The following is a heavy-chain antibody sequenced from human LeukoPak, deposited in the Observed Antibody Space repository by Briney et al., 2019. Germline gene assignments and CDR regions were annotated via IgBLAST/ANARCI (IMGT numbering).Heavy chain of an antibody. CDR3: ARDPPLWFDP. J-gene: IGHJ5*02. CDR1: GFTFSSYS. V-gene: IGHV3-30*03. CDR2: ISYDGSNK. Sequence: GGSLRLSCAASGFTFSSYSMNWVRQAPGKGLEWVAVISYDGSNKYYADSVKGRFTISRDNSKNTLYLQMNSLRAEDTAVYYCARDPPLWFDPWGQGTLVTVSS.